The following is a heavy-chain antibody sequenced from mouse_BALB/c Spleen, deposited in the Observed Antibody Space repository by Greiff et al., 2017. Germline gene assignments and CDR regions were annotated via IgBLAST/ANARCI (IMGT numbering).Heavy chain of an antibody. D-gene: IGHD1-1*01. CDR2: IYPGDGDT. V-gene: IGHV1-87*01. Sequence: VQLQQSGAELARPGASVKLSCKASGYTFTSYWMQWVKQRPGQGLEWIGAIYPGDGDTRYTQKFKGKATLTADKSSSTAYMQLSSLASEDSAVYYCARGGLLRSHYAMDYWGQGTSVTVSS. CDR3: ARGGLLRSHYAMDY. J-gene: IGHJ4*01. CDR1: GYTFTSYW.